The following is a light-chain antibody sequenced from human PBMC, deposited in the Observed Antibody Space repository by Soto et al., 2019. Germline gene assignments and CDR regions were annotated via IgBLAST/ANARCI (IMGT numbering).Light chain of an antibody. CDR2: GAS. Sequence: EIVLTHSPDTLSLSPWEIATLSCRASQSISSPYLAWYQQKPGQAPRLLIDGASSRATGVPDRFSGSGSGTDFTLTISRLEPEDFAVYYCQQYDSWTFGQGTKVDIK. CDR3: QQYDSWT. J-gene: IGKJ1*01. CDR1: QSISSPY. V-gene: IGKV3-20*01.